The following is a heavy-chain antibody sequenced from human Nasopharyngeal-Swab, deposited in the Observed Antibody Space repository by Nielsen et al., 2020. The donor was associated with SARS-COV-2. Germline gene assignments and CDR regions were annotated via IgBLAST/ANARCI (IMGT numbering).Heavy chain of an antibody. CDR1: GYTFTGYY. J-gene: IGHJ5*02. CDR3: ARGGDPIEVVAATDYFDP. CDR2: INPAGGSA. D-gene: IGHD2-15*01. Sequence: ASVKVSCKASGYTFTGYYIHWVRQAPGQGLEWMGIINPAGGSARYSQNFQGRVTMTRDTSTSTVYMELSRLRSEDTAVYYCARGGDPIEVVAATDYFDPWGQGTLVTVSS. V-gene: IGHV1-46*01.